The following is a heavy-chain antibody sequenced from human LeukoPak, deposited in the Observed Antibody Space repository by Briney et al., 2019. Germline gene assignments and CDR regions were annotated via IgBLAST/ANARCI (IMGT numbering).Heavy chain of an antibody. D-gene: IGHD3-10*01. CDR1: GGSFSGYY. V-gene: IGHV4-34*01. J-gene: IGHJ6*03. CDR3: ARVEEGYGSGRRENYYYYMDV. CDR2: INHSGST. Sequence: SSETLSLTCAVYGGSFSGYYWSWIRQPPGKGLEWIGEINHSGSTNYNPSLKSRVTISVDTSKNQFSLKLSSVTAADTAVYYCARVEEGYGSGRRENYYYYMDVWGKGTPVTISS.